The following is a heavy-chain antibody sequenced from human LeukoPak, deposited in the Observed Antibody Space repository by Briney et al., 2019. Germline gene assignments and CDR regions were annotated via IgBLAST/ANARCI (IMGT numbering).Heavy chain of an antibody. CDR1: GFTFTSYS. CDR3: ARLNRATRLHEANRGWFDP. D-gene: IGHD1-14*01. V-gene: IGHV3-48*04. Sequence: GGSLRLSCAASGFTFTSYSMNWVRQAPGKGLEWLSYITSSSSPIYYADSMKGRFTISRDNAKNSLYLQMNSLRVEDTAVYYCARLNRATRLHEANRGWFDPWGQGTLVTVSS. J-gene: IGHJ5*02. CDR2: ITSSSSPI.